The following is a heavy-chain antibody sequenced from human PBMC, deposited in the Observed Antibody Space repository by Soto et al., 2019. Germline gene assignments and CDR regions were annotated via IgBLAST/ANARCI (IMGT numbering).Heavy chain of an antibody. Sequence: PGGSLRLSCAGTGFTFITYAMNWVRQAPGKGLEWVSTVTASGRTTYYSDSVEGRFTISRDNSKNTLYLQINSLRAEDTAVYYCARGGNGHEVPHWGQGTLVTVSS. CDR2: VTASGRTT. D-gene: IGHD2-8*01. J-gene: IGHJ4*02. CDR3: ARGGNGHEVPH. V-gene: IGHV3-23*01. CDR1: GFTFITYA.